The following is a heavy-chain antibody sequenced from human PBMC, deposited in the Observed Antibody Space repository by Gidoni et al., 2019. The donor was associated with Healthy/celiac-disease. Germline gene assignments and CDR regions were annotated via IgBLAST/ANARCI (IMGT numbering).Heavy chain of an antibody. CDR2: IYYSGST. Sequence: QVQLQESGPGLVKPSETLSLTCTVSGGSISRYYWSWMRQPPGKGLEWIGYIYYSGSTNYTPSLKSRATISVDKSKNEFSLKLSSVTAADTAVYYCARRGNYGGMDVWGQGTTVTVSS. J-gene: IGHJ6*02. D-gene: IGHD3-10*01. CDR3: ARRGNYGGMDV. CDR1: GGSISRYY. V-gene: IGHV4-59*01.